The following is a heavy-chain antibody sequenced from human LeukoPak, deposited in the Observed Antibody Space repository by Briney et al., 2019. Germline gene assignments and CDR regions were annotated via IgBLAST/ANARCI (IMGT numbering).Heavy chain of an antibody. D-gene: IGHD2-8*01. Sequence: ASVKVSCKASGYTFTDFYIHWVRQAPGQGLEWMGWINPNSGGTNYAQKFQGRVTMTRDTSISTAYIELSRLRSDDTAVYYCAGVAVLMLYGSSFYYFDYWGQGALVTVSS. CDR2: INPNSGGT. CDR3: AGVAVLMLYGSSFYYFDY. V-gene: IGHV1-2*02. CDR1: GYTFTDFY. J-gene: IGHJ4*02.